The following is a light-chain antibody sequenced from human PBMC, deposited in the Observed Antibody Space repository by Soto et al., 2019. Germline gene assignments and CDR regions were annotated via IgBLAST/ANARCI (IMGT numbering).Light chain of an antibody. V-gene: IGKV1-39*01. CDR3: QQSYSRVT. CDR1: QSINSR. Sequence: DIQMTQSPSSLSASVGDTVTITCRASQSINSRFSWYQQKAGQAPKLLIYAASRLQSGVPSRFSGSGSGTDFTLTISSLQPEDFATYSCQQSYSRVTFGQGTKV. CDR2: AAS. J-gene: IGKJ1*01.